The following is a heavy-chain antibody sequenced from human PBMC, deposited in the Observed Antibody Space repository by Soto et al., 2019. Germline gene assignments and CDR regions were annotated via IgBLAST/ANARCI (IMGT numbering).Heavy chain of an antibody. J-gene: IGHJ4*02. CDR3: ARINYGDYGGYFDY. CDR2: IYYSGST. V-gene: IGHV4-59*01. D-gene: IGHD4-17*01. Sequence: SETLSLTCTVSGGSISRCYWSWIRQPPGKGLEWIGYIYYSGSTNYNPSLKSRVTISVDTSKNQFSLKLSSVTAADTAVYYCARINYGDYGGYFDYWGQGTLVTVSS. CDR1: GGSISRCY.